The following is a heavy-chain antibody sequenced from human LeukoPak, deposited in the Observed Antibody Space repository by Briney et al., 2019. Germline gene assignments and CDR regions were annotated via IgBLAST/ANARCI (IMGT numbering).Heavy chain of an antibody. CDR1: GFTFSSYG. CDR3: AKGRSGYSSSWYLADYFDY. J-gene: IGHJ4*02. Sequence: GGSLRLSCAASGFTFSSYGMHWVRQAPGKGLEWVAVISYDGSNKYYADSVKGQFTISRDNSKNTLYLQMNSLRAEDTAVYYCAKGRSGYSSSWYLADYFDYWGQGTLVTVSS. CDR2: ISYDGSNK. V-gene: IGHV3-30*18. D-gene: IGHD6-13*01.